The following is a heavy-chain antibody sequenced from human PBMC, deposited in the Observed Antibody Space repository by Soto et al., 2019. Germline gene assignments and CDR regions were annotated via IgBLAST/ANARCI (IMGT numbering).Heavy chain of an antibody. V-gene: IGHV3-7*01. CDR1: GFTFSNYW. J-gene: IGHJ4*02. Sequence: GGSLRLSCAASGFTFSNYWMTWVRHAPGKGLEWVANIKQDGSEREYEDSVKGRFIISRDNTQNSLYLQMNSLRAEDTALYYCARDHGYCSGSRCFTVFDSWGQGTQVTVSS. CDR2: IKQDGSER. CDR3: ARDHGYCSGSRCFTVFDS. D-gene: IGHD2-2*03.